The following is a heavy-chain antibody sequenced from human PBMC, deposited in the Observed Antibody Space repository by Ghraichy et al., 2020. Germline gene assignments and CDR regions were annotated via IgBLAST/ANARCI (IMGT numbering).Heavy chain of an antibody. Sequence: LSLTCAASGFTFSSYVMSWVRQAPGKGLEWVSGISGGGSSTYYADSVKGRFTISRDNSKNTLYLEMNSLRAEDTAVYYCAQQSLSGSYQKRYFDYWGQGTLVTVSP. J-gene: IGHJ4*02. CDR3: AQQSLSGSYQKRYFDY. D-gene: IGHD1-26*01. CDR1: GFTFSSYV. V-gene: IGHV3-23*01. CDR2: ISGGGSST.